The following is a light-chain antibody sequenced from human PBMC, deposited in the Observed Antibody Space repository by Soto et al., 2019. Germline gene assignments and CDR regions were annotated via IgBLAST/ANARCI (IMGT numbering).Light chain of an antibody. J-gene: IGKJ5*01. CDR2: ASS. CDR1: QGISSY. V-gene: IGKV1-9*01. Sequence: DIQLTQSPSFLSASVGDRVTITCRASQGISSYLAWYQHTPEKAPKLLIYASSTLQSGVPSRFSGSGSGTEFTLTIYSLPPEDFATYYCQQLNTFPVTFGQGTRLDI. CDR3: QQLNTFPVT.